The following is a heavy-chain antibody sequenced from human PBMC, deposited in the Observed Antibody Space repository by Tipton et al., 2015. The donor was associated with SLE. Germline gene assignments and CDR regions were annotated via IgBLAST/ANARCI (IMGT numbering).Heavy chain of an antibody. CDR1: GYSFTSYW. CDR2: IYPGYCAT. CDR3: ARPSSSWYDAFDI. D-gene: IGHD6-13*01. J-gene: IGHJ3*02. Sequence: QSGPEVKKPGESLKISCKGSGYSFTSYWIGWVRQMPGKGLEWMGIIYPGYCATRYSPSFQGQVTISADKSISTAYLQWSSLKASDTAMYYCARPSSSWYDAFDIWGQGTMVTVSS. V-gene: IGHV5-51*03.